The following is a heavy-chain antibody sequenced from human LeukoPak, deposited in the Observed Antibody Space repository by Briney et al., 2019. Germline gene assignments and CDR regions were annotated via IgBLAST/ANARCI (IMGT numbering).Heavy chain of an antibody. CDR1: GGSISSYY. CDR2: IHYSGST. V-gene: IGHV4-59*01. Sequence: SETLSLTCTVSGGSISSYYWSWIRQIPGKGLEWIGYIHYSGSTNYNSSLKSRVTISVDTSKNQFSLKLSSVTAADTAVYYCARGPREGADYSYHYMDVWGKGTTVTISS. D-gene: IGHD3-16*01. J-gene: IGHJ6*03. CDR3: ARGPREGADYSYHYMDV.